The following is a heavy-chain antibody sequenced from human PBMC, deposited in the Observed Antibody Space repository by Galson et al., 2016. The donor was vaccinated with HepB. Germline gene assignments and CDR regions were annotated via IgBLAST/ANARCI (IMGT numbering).Heavy chain of an antibody. Sequence: SLRLSCAASGFTFDDYAMHWVRQVPGKGLEWVSGISWNSGSIGYADSVKGRFTISRDNAKNSLYLQMNSLRAEDTALYYCAEDVMALVWFGAFDPWGQGTLVTVAS. V-gene: IGHV3-9*01. CDR2: ISWNSGSI. D-gene: IGHD3-10*01. CDR3: AEDVMALVWFGAFDP. J-gene: IGHJ5*02. CDR1: GFTFDDYA.